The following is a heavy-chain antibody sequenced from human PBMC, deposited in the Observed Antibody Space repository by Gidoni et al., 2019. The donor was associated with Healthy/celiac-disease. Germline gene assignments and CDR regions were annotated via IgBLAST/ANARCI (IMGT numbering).Heavy chain of an antibody. J-gene: IGHJ1*01. D-gene: IGHD3-9*01. CDR1: GFTFDDYA. V-gene: IGHV3-9*01. Sequence: EVQLVESGGGLVQPGRSLSLSCAASGFTFDDYAMHWVRPAPGKGLELVSGISWNSGSIGYADSVKGRFTISRDNAKNSLYLQMNSLRAEDTALYYCAKDKGFDWPTTQYFQHWGQGTLVTVSS. CDR2: ISWNSGSI. CDR3: AKDKGFDWPTTQYFQH.